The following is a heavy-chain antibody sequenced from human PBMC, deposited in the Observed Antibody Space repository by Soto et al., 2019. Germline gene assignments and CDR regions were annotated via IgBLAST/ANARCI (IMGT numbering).Heavy chain of an antibody. CDR2: INAGNGNT. D-gene: IGHD3-22*01. CDR1: GYTFTSYA. CDR3: ARDKGGYYDTNTFDY. J-gene: IGHJ4*02. Sequence: ASVKVSCKASGYTFTSYAMHWVRQAPGQRLEWMGWINAGNGNTKYSQKFQGRVTITRDTSASTAYMELSSLRSEDTAVYYCARDKGGYYDTNTFDYWGQRTLVTVSS. V-gene: IGHV1-3*01.